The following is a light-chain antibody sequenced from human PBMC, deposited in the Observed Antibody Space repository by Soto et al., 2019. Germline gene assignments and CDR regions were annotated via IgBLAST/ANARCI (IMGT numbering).Light chain of an antibody. Sequence: EIVLTQSPATLALSPGERATLSCRASQGVSSYLAWYQQKPGQAPRLLIYDAVNRATGIPARFSGSGSGTDFSLAISSLEPEDFAVYYCQQRSSWPLTFGGGNKVETK. CDR1: QGVSSY. CDR2: DAV. J-gene: IGKJ4*01. V-gene: IGKV3-11*01. CDR3: QQRSSWPLT.